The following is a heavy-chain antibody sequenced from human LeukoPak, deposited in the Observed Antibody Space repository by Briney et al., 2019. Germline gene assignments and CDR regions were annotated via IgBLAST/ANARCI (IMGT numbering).Heavy chain of an antibody. V-gene: IGHV3-23*01. CDR1: GFTFSSYA. Sequence: GGSLRLSCAASGFTFSSYAMSWVRQAPGKGLEWVSAISGSGGSTNYADSVKGRFTISRDNSKNTLYLQMNSLRAEDTAVYYCAKDRTGSSLSNWGQGTLVTVSS. CDR2: ISGSGGST. D-gene: IGHD6-6*01. CDR3: AKDRTGSSLSN. J-gene: IGHJ4*02.